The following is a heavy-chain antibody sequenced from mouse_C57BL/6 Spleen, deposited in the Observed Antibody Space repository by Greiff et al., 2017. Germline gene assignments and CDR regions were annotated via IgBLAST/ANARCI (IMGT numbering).Heavy chain of an antibody. Sequence: EVKLMESGGGLVQPGGSLSLSCAASGFTFTDYYMSWVRQPPGKALEWLGFIRNKANGYTTEYSAYVKGRFTISRDNSRSILYLQVNAQRAEDGATYYCARYKNYYGSSYDYAMGCWG. D-gene: IGHD1-1*01. CDR1: GFTFTDYY. J-gene: IGHJ4*01. CDR3: ARYKNYYGSSYDYAMGC. CDR2: IRNKANGYTT. V-gene: IGHV7-3*01.